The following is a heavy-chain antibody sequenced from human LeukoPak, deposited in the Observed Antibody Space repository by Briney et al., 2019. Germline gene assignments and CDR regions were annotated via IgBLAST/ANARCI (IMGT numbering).Heavy chain of an antibody. Sequence: PGGSLRLSCAASGFTFSNSGMNWVRQAPGKGLEWVSSISSSSSYMYYADSVKGRSTISRDNAKNSLYLQMNSLRAEDTAVYYCARSPVEGIDYWGQGTLVTVSS. V-gene: IGHV3-21*01. CDR2: ISSSSSYM. J-gene: IGHJ4*02. D-gene: IGHD3-10*01. CDR1: GFTFSNSG. CDR3: ARSPVEGIDY.